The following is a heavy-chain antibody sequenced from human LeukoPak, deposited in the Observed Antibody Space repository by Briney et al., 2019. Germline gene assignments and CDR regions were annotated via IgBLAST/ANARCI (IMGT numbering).Heavy chain of an antibody. J-gene: IGHJ4*02. Sequence: GGSLRLSCAASGLTFSNTYMSWVRQAPGKGLEWVAVISYDGSNKYDADSVKGRFTVSRENSKNTLYLQMNSLRVEDTAVYYCARDRAWLGGLDYWGQGTLVTVSS. CDR1: GLTFSNTY. CDR2: ISYDGSNK. CDR3: ARDRAWLGGLDY. D-gene: IGHD6-19*01. V-gene: IGHV3-30-3*01.